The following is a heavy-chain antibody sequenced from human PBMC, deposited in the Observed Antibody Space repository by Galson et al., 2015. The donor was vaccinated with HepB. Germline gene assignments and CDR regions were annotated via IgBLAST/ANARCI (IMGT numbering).Heavy chain of an antibody. CDR2: IYYSGST. Sequence: TLSLTCTVSGGSISSGDYYWSWIRQPPGKGLEWIGYIYYSGSTYYNPSLKSRVTISVDTSKNQFSLKLSSVTAADTAVYYCARDQYPRTRFTKAIVDRYNWFDPWGQGTLVTVSS. J-gene: IGHJ5*02. V-gene: IGHV4-30-4*01. D-gene: IGHD2-2*01. CDR1: GGSISSGDYY. CDR3: ARDQYPRTRFTKAIVDRYNWFDP.